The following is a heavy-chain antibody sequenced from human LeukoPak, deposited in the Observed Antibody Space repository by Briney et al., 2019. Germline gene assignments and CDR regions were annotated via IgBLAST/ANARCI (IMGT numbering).Heavy chain of an antibody. V-gene: IGHV1-2*02. Sequence: ASVKVSCKASGYTFTGYYMHWVRQAPGQGLEWMGWINPNSGGTNYAQKFQGRVTMTRDTSISTAYMELSRVRSDDTAVYYCARSYRSGSYWFDPWGQGTLVTVSS. J-gene: IGHJ5*02. CDR1: GYTFTGYY. CDR2: INPNSGGT. CDR3: ARSYRSGSYWFDP. D-gene: IGHD1-26*01.